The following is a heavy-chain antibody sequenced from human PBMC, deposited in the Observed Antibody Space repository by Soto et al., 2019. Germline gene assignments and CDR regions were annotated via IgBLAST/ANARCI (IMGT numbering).Heavy chain of an antibody. D-gene: IGHD4-17*01. V-gene: IGHV3-23*01. Sequence: EVQLLESGGGLVQPGGSLRLSCAASGFTFSSYAMSWVRQAPGKGLEWVSVVSGSGGSTYYADYVKGRFTISRDNSKNTLYLQMNSLRAEDTAVYYCAKDRGVTTVTTIDYWGQGTLVTVSS. CDR2: VSGSGGST. CDR3: AKDRGVTTVTTIDY. CDR1: GFTFSSYA. J-gene: IGHJ4*02.